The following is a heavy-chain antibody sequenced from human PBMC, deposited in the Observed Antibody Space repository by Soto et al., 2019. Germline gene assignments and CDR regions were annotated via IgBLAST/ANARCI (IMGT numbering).Heavy chain of an antibody. J-gene: IGHJ4*02. Sequence: PSETLSLTCTVSGGSISSYYWSWIRQPPGKGLEWIGYIYYSGSTNYNPSLKSRVTISVDTSKNQFSLKLSSVTAADTAVYYCARVRTTVTTYDYWGQGTRVTVSS. V-gene: IGHV4-59*01. CDR2: IYYSGST. CDR3: ARVRTTVTTYDY. CDR1: GGSISSYY. D-gene: IGHD4-17*01.